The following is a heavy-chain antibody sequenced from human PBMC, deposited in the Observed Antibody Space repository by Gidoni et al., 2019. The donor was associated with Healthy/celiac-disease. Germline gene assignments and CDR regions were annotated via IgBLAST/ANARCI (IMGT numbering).Heavy chain of an antibody. J-gene: IGHJ4*02. CDR3: SRGLRGRLRLGELH. CDR2: INHVGTS. Sequence: QVQVQQWGAGMLKPSETLSLTCAVYGGSFSGYYLTWLRQSPGKGLEWMGEINHVGTSSYTPSLKSLVPISVDTFKNHFSLKLSSVTAADTAVYYCSRGLRGRLRLGELHWGQGTLVTVSS. V-gene: IGHV4-34*02. CDR1: GGSFSGYY. D-gene: IGHD3-16*01.